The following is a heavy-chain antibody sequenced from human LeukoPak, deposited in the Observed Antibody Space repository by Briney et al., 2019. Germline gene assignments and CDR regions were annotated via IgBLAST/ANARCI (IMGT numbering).Heavy chain of an antibody. CDR1: GFTVSSNY. V-gene: IGHV3-66*04. CDR2: IYSGGST. D-gene: IGHD3-22*01. CDR3: ARLNYYYDSSGYYEAFDY. Sequence: GGSLRLSCAASGFTVSSNYMSWVRQAPGKGLEWVSVIYSGGSTYYADSVKGRFTISRDNSKNTLYLQMNSLRAEDTAVYYCARLNYYYDSSGYYEAFDYWGQGTLVTVSS. J-gene: IGHJ4*02.